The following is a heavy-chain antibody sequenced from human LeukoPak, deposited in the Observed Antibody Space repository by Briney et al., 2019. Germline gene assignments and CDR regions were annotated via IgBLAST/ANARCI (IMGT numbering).Heavy chain of an antibody. V-gene: IGHV3-21*01. CDR2: ISSSSSYI. CDR3: ARARGTVTNYYYYYMDV. Sequence: PGGSLRLSCAASGFTFSSYSMNWVRQAPGKGLEWVSSISSSSSYIYYADSVKGRFTISRDNAKNSLYLQMNSLRAEDTAVYYCARARGTVTNYYYYYMDVWGKGTTVIISS. J-gene: IGHJ6*03. CDR1: GFTFSSYS. D-gene: IGHD4-11*01.